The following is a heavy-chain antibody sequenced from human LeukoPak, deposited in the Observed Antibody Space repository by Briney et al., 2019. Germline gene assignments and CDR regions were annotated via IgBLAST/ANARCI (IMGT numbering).Heavy chain of an antibody. CDR2: INHSGST. V-gene: IGHV4-34*01. J-gene: IGHJ3*02. CDR1: GGSFSGYY. D-gene: IGHD6-19*01. Sequence: SETLSLTCAVYGGSFSGYYWSWIRQPPGKGLEWIGEINHSGSTNYNPSLKSRVTISVDTSKNHFSLKLSSVTAADTAVYYCARSHGSGGPYTFNIWGQGTMVTVSS. CDR3: ARSHGSGGPYTFNI.